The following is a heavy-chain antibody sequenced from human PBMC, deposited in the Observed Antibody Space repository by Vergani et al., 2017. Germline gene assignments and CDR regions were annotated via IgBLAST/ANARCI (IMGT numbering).Heavy chain of an antibody. Sequence: EVQLVESGGGLVQPGGSLRLSCAASGFSFSSYAMSWVRQAPGKGLEWVSDMRGSGGSTYYADSVKGRFTISRDNSKNTLYLQMNSLRAEDTAVYYCSNGSLPYSSSLLGDYWGQGTLVTVSS. CDR1: GFSFSSYA. J-gene: IGHJ4*02. CDR3: SNGSLPYSSSLLGDY. V-gene: IGHV3-23*04. CDR2: MRGSGGST. D-gene: IGHD6-13*01.